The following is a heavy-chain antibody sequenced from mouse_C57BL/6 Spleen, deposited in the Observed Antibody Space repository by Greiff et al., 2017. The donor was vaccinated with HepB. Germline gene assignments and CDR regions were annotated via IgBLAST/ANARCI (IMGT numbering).Heavy chain of an antibody. CDR2: IDPETGGT. J-gene: IGHJ3*01. D-gene: IGHD2-2*01. CDR1: GYTFTDYE. CDR3: TRGGIYYGYDGFAY. V-gene: IGHV1-15*01. Sequence: QVQLQQSGAELVRPGASVTLSCKASGYTFTDYEMHWVKQTPVHGLEWIGAIDPETGGTAYNQKFKGKAILTADESSSTAYMELRSLTSEDSAVYYCTRGGIYYGYDGFAYWGQGTLVTVSA.